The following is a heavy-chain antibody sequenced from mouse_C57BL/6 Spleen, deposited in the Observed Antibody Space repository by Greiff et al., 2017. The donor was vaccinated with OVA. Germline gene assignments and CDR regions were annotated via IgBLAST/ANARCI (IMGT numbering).Heavy chain of an antibody. CDR3: ARERGYDSDWYFDV. CDR2: IDPSDSYT. D-gene: IGHD2-4*01. CDR1: GYTFTSYW. V-gene: IGHV1-50*01. Sequence: QVQLQQPGAELVKPGASVKLSCKASGYTFTSYWMQWVKQRPGQGLEWIGEIDPSDSYTNYNQKFKGKATLTVDTSSSTAYMQLSSLTSEDSAVYYCARERGYDSDWYFDVWGTGTTVTVSS. J-gene: IGHJ1*03.